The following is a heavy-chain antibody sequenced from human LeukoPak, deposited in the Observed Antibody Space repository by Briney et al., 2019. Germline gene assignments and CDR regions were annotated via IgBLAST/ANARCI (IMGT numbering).Heavy chain of an antibody. CDR1: GGSISSGDDY. CDR2: IYYSGST. CDR3: ARGYDIFPDY. J-gene: IGHJ4*02. Sequence: SETLSLTCTVSGGSISSGDDYWSWIRQPPGQGLEWIGYIYYSGSTYYNPSIKSRVTISVDTSKNQFSLKLSSVTAADTAVYYCARGYDIFPDYWGQGTLVTVSS. D-gene: IGHD3-9*01. V-gene: IGHV4-30-4*01.